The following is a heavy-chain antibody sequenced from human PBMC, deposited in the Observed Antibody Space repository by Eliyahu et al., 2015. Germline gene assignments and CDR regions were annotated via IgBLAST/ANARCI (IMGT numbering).Heavy chain of an antibody. CDR2: ISSSGTHI. CDR1: GXXFSAYT. Sequence: EVQLVESGGGLVKPGGSLXLSCXXSGXXFSAYTMXXVRXAPGKGLEWVXSISSSGTHIFYADSVKGRFTVSRDNAKKSLYLQMNNLRTEDTGFYFCARVGAHRYGTEYWGQGTLVTVSS. CDR3: ARVGAHRYGTEY. D-gene: IGHD5-18*01. J-gene: IGHJ4*02. V-gene: IGHV3-21*01.